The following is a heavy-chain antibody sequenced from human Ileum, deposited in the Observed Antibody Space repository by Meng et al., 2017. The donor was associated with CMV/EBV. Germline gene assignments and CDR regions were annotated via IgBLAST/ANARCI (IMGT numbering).Heavy chain of an antibody. Sequence: QVPPVQPVPGLGKPSQTRALTCIDAGGFSSSFSYDWSWSRQHAGKELEWIGRIYTSESTNYNPSLKSRVTISVDTSKNQFSLKLSSVTATDTAVYYCAGGAITGATEVPFDYWGQGTLVTVSS. CDR1: GGFSSSFSYD. J-gene: IGHJ4*02. CDR2: IYTSEST. V-gene: IGHV4-61*02. CDR3: AGGAITGATEVPFDY. D-gene: IGHD1-20*01.